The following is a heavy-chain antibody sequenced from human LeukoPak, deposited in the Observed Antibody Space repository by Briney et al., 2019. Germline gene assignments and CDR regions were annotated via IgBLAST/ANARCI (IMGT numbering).Heavy chain of an antibody. D-gene: IGHD2-2*02. CDR3: ARGYCSSTSCYTYYYYGMDV. CDR1: GGSFSGYY. Sequence: SETLSLTCAVYGGSFSGYYWSWIRQPPGKGLEWIGEINHSGSTNYHPSLKSRVTISVDTSKNQFSLKLRSVTAADTAVYYCARGYCSSTSCYTYYYYGMDVWGQGTTVTVSS. J-gene: IGHJ6*02. CDR2: INHSGST. V-gene: IGHV4-34*01.